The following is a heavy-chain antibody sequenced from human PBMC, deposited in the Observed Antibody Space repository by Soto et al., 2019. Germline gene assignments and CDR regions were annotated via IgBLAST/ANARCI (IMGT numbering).Heavy chain of an antibody. CDR3: ARGHCSGGNCWGFQH. CDR2: ISGSGGGT. D-gene: IGHD2-15*01. CDR1: GFTFSTYA. J-gene: IGHJ1*01. Sequence: EVQLLESGGGLVQPGGSLRLSCAASGFTFSTYAMNWVRQAPGKGLEWVSSISGSGGGTYYADSVKGRFTISRDNSKNTLYLQMNSLRAEDTALYYCARGHCSGGNCWGFQHWGQGTLVTVSS. V-gene: IGHV3-23*01.